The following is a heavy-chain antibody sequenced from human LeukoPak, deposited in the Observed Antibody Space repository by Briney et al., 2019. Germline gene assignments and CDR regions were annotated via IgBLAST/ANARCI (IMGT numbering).Heavy chain of an antibody. V-gene: IGHV4-30-2*01. CDR3: ARGKQGIAAAGMAR. CDR1: GGSISSGGYY. D-gene: IGHD6-13*01. CDR2: IYHSGST. Sequence: SETLSLTCTVSGGSISSGGYYWSWIRQPPGKGLEWIGYIYHSGSTYYNPSLKSRVTISVDRSKNQFSLKLSSVTAADTAVYYCARGKQGIAAAGMARWGQGTLVTVSS. J-gene: IGHJ4*02.